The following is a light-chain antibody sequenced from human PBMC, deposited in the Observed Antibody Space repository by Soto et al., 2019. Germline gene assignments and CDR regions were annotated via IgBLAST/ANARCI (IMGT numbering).Light chain of an antibody. CDR3: QQYGSSPT. V-gene: IGKV3-20*01. J-gene: IGKJ1*01. CDR1: QAVSTY. Sequence: ETMMTQSPATLSASPGERVTLSCRASQAVSTYVAWYQQKPGQAPRLLIYGPSSRATGIPDRFSGSGSGTDFTLTISRLEPEDFAVYYCQQYGSSPTFGQGTKVDIK. CDR2: GPS.